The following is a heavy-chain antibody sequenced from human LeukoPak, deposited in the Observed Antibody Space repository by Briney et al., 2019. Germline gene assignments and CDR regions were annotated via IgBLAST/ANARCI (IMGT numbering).Heavy chain of an antibody. J-gene: IGHJ4*02. Sequence: GGSLRLSCAASGFTFSSSATSWVRQAPGKGLGWVSVISGSGGSTYYADSVKGRFTISRDNSKNTLYLQMNSLRAEDTAVYYCAKGARYYDILTGYSELHYFDYWGQGTLVTVSS. V-gene: IGHV3-23*01. CDR1: GFTFSSSA. CDR3: AKGARYYDILTGYSELHYFDY. CDR2: ISGSGGST. D-gene: IGHD3-9*01.